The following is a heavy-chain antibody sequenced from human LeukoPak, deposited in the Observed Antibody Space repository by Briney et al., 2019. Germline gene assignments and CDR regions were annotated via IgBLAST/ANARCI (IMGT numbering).Heavy chain of an antibody. V-gene: IGHV4-59*01. CDR2: IYYSGST. CDR1: GGSISSYY. D-gene: IGHD4-17*01. Sequence: SETLSLICTVSGGSISSYYWSWIRQPPGKGPEWIGYIYYSGSTNYNPSLKSRVTISVDTSKNQFSLKLSSVTAVDTAVYYCARLYGDYAWGQGTLVTVSS. J-gene: IGHJ5*02. CDR3: ARLYGDYA.